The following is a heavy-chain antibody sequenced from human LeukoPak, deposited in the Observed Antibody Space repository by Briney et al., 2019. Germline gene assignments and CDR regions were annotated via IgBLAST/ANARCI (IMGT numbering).Heavy chain of an antibody. CDR2: ISSSSYI. CDR3: ARDLLLTGMANDAFDI. Sequence: GGSLRLSCAASGFTFSSYSMNWVRQAPGKGLEWVSSISSSSYIYYADSVKGRFTISRDNAKNSLYLQMNSLRAEDTAVYYCARDLLLTGMANDAFDIWGQGTMVTVSS. V-gene: IGHV3-21*01. J-gene: IGHJ3*02. D-gene: IGHD7-27*01. CDR1: GFTFSSYS.